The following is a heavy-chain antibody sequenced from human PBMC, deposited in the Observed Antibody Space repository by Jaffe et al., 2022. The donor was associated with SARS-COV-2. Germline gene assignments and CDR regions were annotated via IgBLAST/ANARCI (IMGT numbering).Heavy chain of an antibody. CDR2: ISGGGDST. D-gene: IGHD5-18*01. Sequence: EVQLLESGGGLVQPGGSLRLSCAASGFAFSNYAMTWVRQAPEKGLECISGISGGGDSTNYADSVKGRFTISRDNSKNTLYLQMNSLRAEDTAVYYCAFWYSYGAVSSYAFHGMDVWGQGTTVTVSS. V-gene: IGHV3-23*01. CDR1: GFAFSNYA. J-gene: IGHJ6*02. CDR3: AFWYSYGAVSSYAFHGMDV.